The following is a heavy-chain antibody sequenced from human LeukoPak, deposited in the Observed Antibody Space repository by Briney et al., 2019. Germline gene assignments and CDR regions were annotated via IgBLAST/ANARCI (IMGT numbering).Heavy chain of an antibody. CDR1: GFTFSSYT. CDR2: ISGSGGST. J-gene: IGHJ4*02. D-gene: IGHD4-17*01. Sequence: GGSLRLSCAASGFTFSSYTMNWVRQAPGKGLEWVSGISGSGGSTSYADSVKGRFTISRDNSKNTLYLQMNSLRAKDTAVYYCAKEGYGDYVVLNYWGQGTLVTVSS. V-gene: IGHV3-23*01. CDR3: AKEGYGDYVVLNY.